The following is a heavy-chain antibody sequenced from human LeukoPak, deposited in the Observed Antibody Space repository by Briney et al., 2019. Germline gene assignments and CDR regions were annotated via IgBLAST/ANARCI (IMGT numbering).Heavy chain of an antibody. CDR2: ISGSGGST. D-gene: IGHD3-3*01. Sequence: GGSLRLSCAASGFTFSSYAMSWVRQAPGKGLEWVSAISGSGGSTYYADSVKGRFTISRDNSKNTLYLQMNSLRAEDTAVYYCAKSIDPTYYDFLSGPGGPILFDYWGQGTLVTVSS. V-gene: IGHV3-23*01. CDR1: GFTFSSYA. J-gene: IGHJ4*02. CDR3: AKSIDPTYYDFLSGPGGPILFDY.